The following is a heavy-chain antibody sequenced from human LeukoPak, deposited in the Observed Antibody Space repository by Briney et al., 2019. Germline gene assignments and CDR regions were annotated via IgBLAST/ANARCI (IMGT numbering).Heavy chain of an antibody. CDR3: ARLGVELRGLDY. CDR2: IYPGDSDT. Sequence: GESLQISCKGSGSIFSSYWIGWVRQMPGKGLEWMGIIYPGDSDTRYSPSFQGQVTISADQSISTAYLQWSRLKASDAAMYYCARLGVELRGLDYWGQGTLVTVSS. CDR1: GSIFSSYW. J-gene: IGHJ4*02. V-gene: IGHV5-51*01. D-gene: IGHD1-7*01.